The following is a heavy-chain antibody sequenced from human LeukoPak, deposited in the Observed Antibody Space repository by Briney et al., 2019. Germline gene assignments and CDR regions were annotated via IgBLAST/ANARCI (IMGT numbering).Heavy chain of an antibody. CDR2: ISSSGSTI. CDR3: ASRTDYYDSRGYLGDY. V-gene: IGHV3-11*04. J-gene: IGHJ4*02. Sequence: GGSLRLSCAASGFTFSDYYMSWIRQAPGKGLEWVSYISSSGSTIYYADSVKGRFTISRDNAKNSLYLQMNSLRAEDTAVYYCASRTDYYDSRGYLGDYWGQGTLVTVS. D-gene: IGHD3-22*01. CDR1: GFTFSDYY.